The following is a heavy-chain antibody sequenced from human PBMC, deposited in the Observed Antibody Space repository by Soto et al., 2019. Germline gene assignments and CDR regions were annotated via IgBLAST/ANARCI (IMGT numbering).Heavy chain of an antibody. Sequence: VESLKISCKGSGYIFTNYWVGWFRQMPVKGLEWMGIIYPGDSNTRYSPSFQGQVTISADKSISTAYLQWSSLKASDTAMYYCARQGYCSSTACYTVDYWGQGTLVTVSS. D-gene: IGHD2-2*02. CDR1: GYIFTNYW. CDR2: IYPGDSNT. J-gene: IGHJ4*02. CDR3: ARQGYCSSTACYTVDY. V-gene: IGHV5-51*01.